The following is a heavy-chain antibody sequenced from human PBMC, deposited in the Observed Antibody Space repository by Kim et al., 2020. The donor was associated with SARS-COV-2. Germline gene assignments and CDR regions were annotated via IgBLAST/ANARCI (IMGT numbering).Heavy chain of an antibody. CDR2: IWYDGSNK. CDR1: GFTFSSYG. Sequence: GGSLRLSCAASGFTFSSYGMHWVRQAPGKGLEWVAVIWYDGSNKYYADSVKGRFTISRDNSKNTLYLQMNSLRAEDTAVYYCARDPFTMVRGEAPYFDYWGQGTLVTVSS. CDR3: ARDPFTMVRGEAPYFDY. D-gene: IGHD3-10*01. J-gene: IGHJ4*02. V-gene: IGHV3-33*01.